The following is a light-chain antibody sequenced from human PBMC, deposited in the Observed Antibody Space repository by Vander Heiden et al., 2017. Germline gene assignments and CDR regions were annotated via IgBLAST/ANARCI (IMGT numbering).Light chain of an antibody. V-gene: IGLV1-47*01. Sequence: QSVLTQPPSASGTPGQRVTISCSGSSSNIGSNYVYWYQQIPGTAPKLPIYRNTERPSGVPDRFSGSKSGTSASLAIGGLRAEDEADYFWATWDDTVNGVVFGGGTKLTVL. CDR2: RNT. CDR1: SSNIGSNY. CDR3: ATWDDTVNGVV. J-gene: IGLJ2*01.